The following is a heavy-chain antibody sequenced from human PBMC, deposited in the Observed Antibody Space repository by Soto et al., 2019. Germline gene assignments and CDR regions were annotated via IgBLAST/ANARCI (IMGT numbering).Heavy chain of an antibody. Sequence: SETLSLTCTVSGGSISSYYWSWIRQPPGKGLGWIGYIYYSGSTNYNPSLKSRVTISVDTSKNQFSLKLSSVTAADTAVYYCAREHPGRWIQLNGMDVWGQGTTVTVSS. CDR2: IYYSGST. D-gene: IGHD5-18*01. CDR3: AREHPGRWIQLNGMDV. CDR1: GGSISSYY. V-gene: IGHV4-59*01. J-gene: IGHJ6*02.